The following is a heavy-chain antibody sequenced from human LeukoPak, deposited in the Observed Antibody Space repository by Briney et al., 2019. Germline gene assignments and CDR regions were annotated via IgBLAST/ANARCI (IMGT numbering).Heavy chain of an antibody. Sequence: VASVKVSCKTSGYTFADYFIHWVRQAPGQGLEWMGRINANSGGTEYQQKFQGRVTMTRDTSISTAYVEVNWLISDDTAIYYCARDVSSTPNWEFDYWGQGTLDTVSS. V-gene: IGHV1-2*06. D-gene: IGHD1-26*01. J-gene: IGHJ4*02. CDR3: ARDVSSTPNWEFDY. CDR2: INANSGGT. CDR1: GYTFADYF.